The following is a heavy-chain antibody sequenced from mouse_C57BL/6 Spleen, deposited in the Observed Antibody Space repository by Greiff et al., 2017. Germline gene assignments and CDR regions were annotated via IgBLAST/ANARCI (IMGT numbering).Heavy chain of an antibody. CDR3: ARRGLRRRNWYFDV. CDR1: GYTFTSYW. J-gene: IGHJ1*03. CDR2: IHHNSGSN. V-gene: IGHV1-64*01. Sequence: QVQLQQPGAELVKPGASVKLSCTASGYTFTSYWMHWVKQRPGQGLEWIGMIHHNSGSNNSNEKVKSKATLTVDKATSTAYMQLRSLTSEDSAVYYCARRGLRRRNWYFDVWGTGTTVTVSS. D-gene: IGHD2-4*01.